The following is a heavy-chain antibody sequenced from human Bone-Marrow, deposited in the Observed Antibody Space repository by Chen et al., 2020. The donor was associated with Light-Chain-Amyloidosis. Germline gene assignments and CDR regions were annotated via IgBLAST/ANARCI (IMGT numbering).Heavy chain of an antibody. D-gene: IGHD4-17*01. V-gene: IGHV3-30*09. CDR1: GFIFDRFA. J-gene: IGHJ4*02. CDR2: VSHCGAKT. Sequence: QVQLVESGGGVVQPGRSLRLSCAASGFIFDRFAMHWVRQAPGKGLEWVAGVSHCGAKTCHADDVKGRFAISGDSTRNTLYLQMDSLTTEDTAVYYCVRESSRGGEGSGFDFWGPGTLVTVSS. CDR3: VRESSRGGEGSGFDF.